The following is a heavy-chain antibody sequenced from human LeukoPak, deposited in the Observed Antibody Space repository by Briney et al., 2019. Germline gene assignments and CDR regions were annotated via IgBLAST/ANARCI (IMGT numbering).Heavy chain of an antibody. D-gene: IGHD6-13*01. CDR3: ARVVAAAGLDY. Sequence: GASVKVSCKASGGTFSSYAISWVRQAPGQGLEWMGRIIPIFDIANYAQKFQGRVTITADKSTSTAYMELSSLRSEDTAVYYCARVVAAAGLDYWGQGTLVTVSS. CDR2: IIPIFDIA. CDR1: GGTFSSYA. J-gene: IGHJ4*02. V-gene: IGHV1-69*04.